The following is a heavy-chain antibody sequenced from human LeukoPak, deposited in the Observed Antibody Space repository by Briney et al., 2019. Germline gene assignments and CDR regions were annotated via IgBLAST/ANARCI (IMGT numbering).Heavy chain of an antibody. Sequence: PGGSLRLSCAASGFTVSSYEMNWVRQAPGKGVEWVSYISGSGSTIYYADSVKGRFTISRDNAKNSLYLQMNSLRAEETAVYYCARDLRITMIVGAPFDYWGQGTLVTVSS. CDR2: ISGSGSTI. J-gene: IGHJ4*02. CDR3: ARDLRITMIVGAPFDY. D-gene: IGHD3-22*01. CDR1: GFTVSSYE. V-gene: IGHV3-48*03.